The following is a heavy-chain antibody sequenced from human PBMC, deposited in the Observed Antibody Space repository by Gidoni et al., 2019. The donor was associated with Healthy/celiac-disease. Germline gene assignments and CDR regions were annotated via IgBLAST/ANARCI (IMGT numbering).Heavy chain of an antibody. CDR3: AREGVGATTIGWFDP. V-gene: IGHV3-48*01. J-gene: IGHJ5*02. CDR1: GFTFSSYS. CDR2: ISSSSSTI. D-gene: IGHD1-26*01. Sequence: EVQLVESGGGLVQPGGSLRLSCAASGFTFSSYSMNWVRQAPGKGLEWVSYISSSSSTIYYADSVKGRFTISRDNAKNSLYLQMNSLRAEDTAVYYCAREGVGATTIGWFDPWGQGTLVTVSS.